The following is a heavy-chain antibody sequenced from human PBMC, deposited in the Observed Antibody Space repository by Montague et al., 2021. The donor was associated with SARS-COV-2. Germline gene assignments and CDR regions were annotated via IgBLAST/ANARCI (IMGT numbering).Heavy chain of an antibody. Sequence: PALVKPTQTLTLTCTFSGFSLSTSGMCVSWIRQPPGKALEWLTLIGWDDDKYYRTSLKTRLTISKDTSKNQVVLTMTNMDPVDTATYYCARSYGTTVVTRAFDYWGQGTLVTVSS. CDR3: ARSYGTTVVTRAFDY. CDR2: IGWDDDK. J-gene: IGHJ4*02. V-gene: IGHV2-70*01. CDR1: GFSLSTSGMC. D-gene: IGHD4-23*01.